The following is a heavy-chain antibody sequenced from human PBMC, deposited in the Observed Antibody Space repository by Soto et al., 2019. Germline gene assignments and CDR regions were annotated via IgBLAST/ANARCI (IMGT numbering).Heavy chain of an antibody. D-gene: IGHD3-22*01. J-gene: IGHJ4*02. CDR3: ARDYYDSSGYPEPLDY. V-gene: IGHV3-33*01. CDR2: IWYDGSNK. CDR1: GFTFSSYG. Sequence: GGFLRLSCAASGFTFSSYGMHWVRQAPGKGLEWVAVIWYDGSNKYYADSVKGRFTISRDNSKNTLYLQMNSLRAEDTAVYYCARDYYDSSGYPEPLDYWGQGTLVTVSS.